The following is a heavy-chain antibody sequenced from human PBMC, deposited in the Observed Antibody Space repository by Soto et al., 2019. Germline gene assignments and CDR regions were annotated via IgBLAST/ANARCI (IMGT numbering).Heavy chain of an antibody. J-gene: IGHJ2*01. V-gene: IGHV3-33*01. CDR2: IRFDGSKI. Sequence: QEQLVESGGGVVQPGRSLRLSCAASGFSFSSYGMHWVRQAPGKGLEWLAIIRFDGSKINYADSVKGRFTISRDNSKNMLYPQMNSLRAEDTAVYYCASSRQGDGRWYFDLWGRGTLVTVSS. CDR3: ASSRQGDGRWYFDL. D-gene: IGHD3-16*01. CDR1: GFSFSSYG.